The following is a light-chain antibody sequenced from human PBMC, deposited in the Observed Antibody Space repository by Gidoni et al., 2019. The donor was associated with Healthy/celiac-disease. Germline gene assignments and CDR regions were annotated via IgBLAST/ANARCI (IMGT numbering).Light chain of an antibody. J-gene: IGLJ2*01. CDR3: NSRDSSGNHPYVV. CDR1: SLRSYY. CDR2: GKN. Sequence: SSELTQDPAVSVALGQTVRITCQGDSLRSYYASWDQQKPGQAPVLVIYGKNNRPSGIPDRFSGSSSGNTASLTITGAQAEDEADYYCNSRDSSGNHPYVVFGGGTKLTVL. V-gene: IGLV3-19*01.